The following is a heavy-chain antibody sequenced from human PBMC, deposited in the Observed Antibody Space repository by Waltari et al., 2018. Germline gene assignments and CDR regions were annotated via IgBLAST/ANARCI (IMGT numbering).Heavy chain of an antibody. CDR3: ARVTYYYDSSGPHFDY. CDR2: IYHSGST. V-gene: IGHV4-38-2*01. Sequence: QVQLQESGPGLVKPSETLSLTCAVSGYSISSGYYWGWIRQPPGKGLEWIGSIYHSGSTYYNPSLKSRVTISVDTSKNQFSLKLSSVTAADTAVYYCARVTYYYDSSGPHFDYWGQGTLVTVSS. J-gene: IGHJ4*02. D-gene: IGHD3-22*01. CDR1: GYSISSGYY.